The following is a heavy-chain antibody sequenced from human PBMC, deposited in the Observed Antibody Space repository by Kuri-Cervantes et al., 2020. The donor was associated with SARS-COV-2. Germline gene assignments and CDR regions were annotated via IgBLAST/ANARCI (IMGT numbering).Heavy chain of an antibody. CDR3: ARFGIAVARSVDY. Sequence: GESLKISCAASGFTFSGSAMHWVRQASGKGLEWVGRIRSKANSYATAYAASVKGRFTISRDDSKNTAYLQMNSLKTEDTAVYYCARFGIAVARSVDYWGQGTLVTVSS. J-gene: IGHJ4*02. D-gene: IGHD6-19*01. V-gene: IGHV3-73*01. CDR1: GFTFSGSA. CDR2: IRSKANSYAT.